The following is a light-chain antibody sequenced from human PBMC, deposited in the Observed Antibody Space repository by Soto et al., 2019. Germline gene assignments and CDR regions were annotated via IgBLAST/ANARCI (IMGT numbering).Light chain of an antibody. CDR3: CSYAGRYALWV. J-gene: IGLJ3*02. V-gene: IGLV2-11*01. CDR2: DVS. CDR1: SSDIGDYTH. Sequence: QSALTQPASVSGSPGQSITISCTGTSSDIGDYTHVSWYQQHPGKAPKVMIYDVSKRPSGVPDRFSGSKSGNTASLTISGLQAEDEADYYCCSYAGRYALWVFGGGTKLTVL.